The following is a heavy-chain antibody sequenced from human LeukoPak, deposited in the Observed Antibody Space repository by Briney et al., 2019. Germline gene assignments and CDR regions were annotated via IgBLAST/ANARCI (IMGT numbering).Heavy chain of an antibody. CDR1: GFTFSSYA. CDR2: ISYDGSNK. V-gene: IGHV3-30-3*01. D-gene: IGHD4-23*01. Sequence: PGGSLRLSCAASGFTFSSYAMHWVRQAPGKGLEWVAVISYDGSNKYYADSVKGRFTISRDNSKNTLYLQMNSLRAEDTAVYYCARDGEASYGGNSIIPFDYWGQGTLVTVSS. CDR3: ARDGEASYGGNSIIPFDY. J-gene: IGHJ4*02.